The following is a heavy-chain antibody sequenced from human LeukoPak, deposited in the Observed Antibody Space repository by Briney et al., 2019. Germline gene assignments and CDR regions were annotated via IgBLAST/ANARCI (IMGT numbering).Heavy chain of an antibody. D-gene: IGHD3-10*01. CDR2: IGGSGGDT. J-gene: IGHJ4*02. V-gene: IGHV3-23*01. CDR3: AKAYITMVRGGGY. Sequence: GGSLRLSCAASGFSFTSYAMSWVRQAPGKGLEWVSGIGGSGGDTCYAASVKGRFTISRDNSKNTLDLQMNSLRAEDTAVYYCAKAYITMVRGGGYWGQGTLVTVSS. CDR1: GFSFTSYA.